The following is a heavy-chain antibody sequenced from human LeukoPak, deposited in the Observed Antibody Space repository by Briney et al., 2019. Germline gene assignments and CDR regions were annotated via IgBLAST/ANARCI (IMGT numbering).Heavy chain of an antibody. CDR1: GYTFTSYG. D-gene: IGHD3-3*01. J-gene: IGHJ4*02. Sequence: GASVKVSCKASGYTFTSYGISWVRQAPGKGLEWVSALSDSGGSTYYADSVKGRFTISRDNSKNTLYRQMNSLRAEDTAVYYCARDFTPEWFDIHWGQGTLVTVS. CDR2: LSDSGGST. CDR3: ARDFTPEWFDIH. V-gene: IGHV3-23*01.